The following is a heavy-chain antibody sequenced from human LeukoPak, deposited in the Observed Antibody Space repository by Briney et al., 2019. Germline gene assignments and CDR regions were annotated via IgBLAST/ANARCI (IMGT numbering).Heavy chain of an antibody. Sequence: GGSLRLSCAASGFTFSSYGMHWVRQAPGKGLEWVAFIRYDGSNKYYADSVKGRFTISRDNSKNTLYLQMNSLGAEDTAVYYCAREGGVVVADSWYFDLWGRGTLVTVSS. CDR2: IRYDGSNK. V-gene: IGHV3-30*02. CDR3: AREGGVVVADSWYFDL. J-gene: IGHJ2*01. CDR1: GFTFSSYG. D-gene: IGHD3-22*01.